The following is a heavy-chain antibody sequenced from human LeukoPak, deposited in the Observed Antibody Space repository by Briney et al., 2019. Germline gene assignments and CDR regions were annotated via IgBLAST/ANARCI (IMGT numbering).Heavy chain of an antibody. Sequence: PGGSLRLSCSASGFTFSNYAMHWVRQAPGKGLEYVSAISSEGGSTFYADSVKGRFTISRDNSKSTLFLQIGSLRAGDTAVYHCVKTTTTFYYEYWGQGTRVTVSS. J-gene: IGHJ4*02. CDR1: GFTFSNYA. D-gene: IGHD1-26*01. CDR2: ISSEGGST. CDR3: VKTTTTFYYEY. V-gene: IGHV3-64D*06.